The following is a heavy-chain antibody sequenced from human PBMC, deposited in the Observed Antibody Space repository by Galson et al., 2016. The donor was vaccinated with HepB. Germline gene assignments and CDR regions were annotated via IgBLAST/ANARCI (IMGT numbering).Heavy chain of an antibody. CDR1: GFIFSNYW. D-gene: IGHD1-26*01. V-gene: IGHV3-74*01. Sequence: SLRLSCAASGFIFSNYWMHWVRQAPGKGLVWVSRIHSDGSTTSYADSVKGRFTVSRDNAKNTLYMQMNSLSAEDTAVYYCATGGGRRSKYYGMDVWGHGTMVTVSS. CDR3: ATGGGRRSKYYGMDV. CDR2: IHSDGSTT. J-gene: IGHJ6*02.